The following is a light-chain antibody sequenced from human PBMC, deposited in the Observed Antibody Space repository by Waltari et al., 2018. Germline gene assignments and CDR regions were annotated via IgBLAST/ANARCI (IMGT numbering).Light chain of an antibody. V-gene: IGKV1-5*03. CDR3: QEYNRYST. CDR2: NAS. J-gene: IGKJ1*01. Sequence: GRASQSISSYVACYQQKPGKAPKLLISNASTLGRGVPASVSGSGSGKEFTLTSSSLQPDDFATYYCQEYNRYSTFGQGTKVEIK. CDR1: QSISSY.